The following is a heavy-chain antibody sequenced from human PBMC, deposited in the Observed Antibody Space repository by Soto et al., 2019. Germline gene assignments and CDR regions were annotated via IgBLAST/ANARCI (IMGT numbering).Heavy chain of an antibody. V-gene: IGHV3-23*01. CDR3: ATRGHGDYPNYYAWGYFDY. J-gene: IGHJ4*02. CDR2: ISGSGGST. CDR1: GFTFSSYA. D-gene: IGHD4-17*01. Sequence: EVQLLESGGGLVQPGGSLRLSCAASGFTFSSYAMSWVRQAPGKGLEWVSAISGSGGSTYYADSVKGRFTISRDNSKNTLYLQMNSLRAEDTAVYYCATRGHGDYPNYYAWGYFDYWGQGTLVTVSS.